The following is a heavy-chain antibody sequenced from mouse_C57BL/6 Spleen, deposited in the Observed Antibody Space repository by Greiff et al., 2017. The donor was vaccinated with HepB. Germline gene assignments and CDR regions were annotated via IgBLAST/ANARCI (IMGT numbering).Heavy chain of an antibody. CDR3: ARERLRQWYYAMDY. CDR1: GYTFTSYW. CDR2: IHPNSGST. J-gene: IGHJ4*01. D-gene: IGHD2-4*01. V-gene: IGHV1-64*01. Sequence: VQLQQPGAELVKPGASVKLSCKASGYTFTSYWMHWVKQRPGQGLEWIGMIHPNSGSTNYNEKFKSKATLTVDKSSSTAYMQLSSLTSEDSAVYYCARERLRQWYYAMDYWGQGTSVTVSS.